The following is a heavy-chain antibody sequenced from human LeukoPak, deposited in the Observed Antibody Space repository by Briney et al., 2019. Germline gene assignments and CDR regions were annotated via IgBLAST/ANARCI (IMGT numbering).Heavy chain of an antibody. CDR1: GFTFSSYA. CDR2: ISGSGGST. V-gene: IGHV3-23*01. J-gene: IGHJ4*02. Sequence: GGSLRLSCAASGFTFSSYAMSWVRQAPGKGLEWVSAISGSGGSTYYADSVKGRFTISRDNSKNTLYLQMNSLRAEDTAVYYCAKGVGYSYGPYYFDYWGQGTLVTVSS. D-gene: IGHD5-18*01. CDR3: AKGVGYSYGPYYFDY.